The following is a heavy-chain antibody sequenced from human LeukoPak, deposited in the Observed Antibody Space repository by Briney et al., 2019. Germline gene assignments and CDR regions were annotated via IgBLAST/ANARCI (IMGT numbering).Heavy chain of an antibody. J-gene: IGHJ6*03. CDR2: ISWNGGSI. CDR3: ARRLRRSGLWFGEFVSGYMDV. D-gene: IGHD3-10*01. CDR1: GFTFDDYA. V-gene: IGHV3-9*01. Sequence: PGGSLRLSCVASGFTFDDYAMHSVRQAPGKGLEWVSGISWNGGSIGYADSVKGRFTISRDNAKNSLYLQMNSLRAEDTAVYYRARRLRRSGLWFGEFVSGYMDVWGKGTTVTVSS.